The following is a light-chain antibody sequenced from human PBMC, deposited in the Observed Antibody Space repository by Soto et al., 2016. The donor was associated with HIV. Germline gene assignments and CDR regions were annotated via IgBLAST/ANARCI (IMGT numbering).Light chain of an antibody. CDR3: QAWDSGTAV. Sequence: SYVLTQAPSVSVAPGKTARITCGGNNIGSKSVHWYQQKPGQAPVLVIYQDDKRPSGIPERFSGSNSGNTATLTISGTQTMDEADYYCQAWDSGTAVFGGGTKLTVL. CDR2: QDD. CDR1: NIGSKS. J-gene: IGLJ2*01. V-gene: IGLV3-21*01.